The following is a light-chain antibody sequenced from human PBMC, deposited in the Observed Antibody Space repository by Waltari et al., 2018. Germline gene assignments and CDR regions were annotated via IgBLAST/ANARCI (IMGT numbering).Light chain of an antibody. CDR2: GAS. CDR1: QSVSSN. J-gene: IGKJ3*01. V-gene: IGKV3-15*01. Sequence: EIVMTQSPATLSVSPGVRAPLSCRASQSVSSNLAWYQQKPGQAPRLLIYGASTRATGIPARFSGSGSGTEFTLTISSLQSEDFAVYYCQQYNNWPLTFGPGTKVDIK. CDR3: QQYNNWPLT.